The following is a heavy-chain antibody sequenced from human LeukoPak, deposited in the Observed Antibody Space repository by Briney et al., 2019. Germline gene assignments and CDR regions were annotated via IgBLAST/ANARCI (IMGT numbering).Heavy chain of an antibody. Sequence: GESLKISCKGSEYSFTSYWIGWVRQMPGKGLEWMGIIYPGDSDTRYSPSFQGQVTISADKSISTAYLQWSSLKASDTAMYYCARSGDSTGWYRGVDYWGQGTLVTVSS. D-gene: IGHD3-22*01. J-gene: IGHJ4*02. CDR3: ARSGDSTGWYRGVDY. CDR1: EYSFTSYW. V-gene: IGHV5-51*01. CDR2: IYPGDSDT.